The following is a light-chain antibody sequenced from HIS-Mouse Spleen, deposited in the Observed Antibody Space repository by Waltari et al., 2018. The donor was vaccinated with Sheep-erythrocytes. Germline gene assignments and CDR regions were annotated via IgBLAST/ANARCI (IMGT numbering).Light chain of an antibody. Sequence: SYELTQPPSVSVSPGQTASITCSGDKLGDKYACWYQQKPGQSPVLVIYQESKRPSGIPRRFSGSNAGNTATLTISGTQAMDEADYYCQAWDSSIYVFGTGTKVTVL. CDR2: QES. CDR3: QAWDSSIYV. CDR1: KLGDKY. J-gene: IGLJ1*01. V-gene: IGLV3-1*01.